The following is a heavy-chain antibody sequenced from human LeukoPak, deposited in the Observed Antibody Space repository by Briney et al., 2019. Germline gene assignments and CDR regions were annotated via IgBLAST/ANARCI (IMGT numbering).Heavy chain of an antibody. CDR3: AKDPGSWYYMNV. D-gene: IGHD6-13*01. CDR1: GFSLRRYG. CDR2: IWSDGSKN. J-gene: IGHJ6*03. V-gene: IGHV3-30*02. Sequence: GGSLRLSCAASGFSLRRYGMHWVRQAPGKGLEWVAFIWSDGSKNFYADSVKGRFTISRDNSKNTLYLQMNSLRAEDTAVYYCAKDPGSWYYMNVGGEGTTVTVSS.